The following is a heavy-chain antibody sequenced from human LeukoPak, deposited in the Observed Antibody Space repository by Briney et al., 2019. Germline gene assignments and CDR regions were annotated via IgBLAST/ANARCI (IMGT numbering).Heavy chain of an antibody. V-gene: IGHV3-30*04. J-gene: IGHJ4*02. CDR2: ISYDGSNK. CDR1: GFTFSSYA. D-gene: IGHD5-12*01. Sequence: GGSLRLSCAASGFTFSSYAMHWVRQAPGKGLEWVAVISYDGSNKYYADSVKGRFTISRDNSKNTLYLQMNSLRAEDTAVYYCAKDRGYSGYEGLDYWGQGTLVTVSS. CDR3: AKDRGYSGYEGLDY.